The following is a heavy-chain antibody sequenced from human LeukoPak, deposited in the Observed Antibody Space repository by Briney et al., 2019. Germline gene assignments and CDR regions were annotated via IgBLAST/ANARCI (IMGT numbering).Heavy chain of an antibody. CDR1: GFTFSSCS. Sequence: GGSLRLSCAASGFTFSSCSMNWVRQAPGKGLEWVSSISSSSSYIYYADSVKGRFTISRDNAKNSLYLQMNSLRAEDTAVYYCARDNYGSGSYFDIWGQGTTVTVSS. D-gene: IGHD3-10*01. CDR3: ARDNYGSGSYFDI. J-gene: IGHJ3*02. CDR2: ISSSSSYI. V-gene: IGHV3-21*01.